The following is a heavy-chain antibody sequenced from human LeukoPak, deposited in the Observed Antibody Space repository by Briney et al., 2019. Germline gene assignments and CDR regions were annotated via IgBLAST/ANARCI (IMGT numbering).Heavy chain of an antibody. CDR3: AKDTFGSDYFAY. D-gene: IGHD3-10*01. CDR1: GGPISGYY. CDR2: IYSSGTS. V-gene: IGHV4-4*07. Sequence: SETLSLTCTVSGGPISGYYGSWIRQSAGKGLEWIGRIYSSGTSNYNPSLRSRVSMSVDTSNNQFSLNLDSVTAADSAVYYCAKDTFGSDYFAYWGRGTLVTVSS. J-gene: IGHJ4*02.